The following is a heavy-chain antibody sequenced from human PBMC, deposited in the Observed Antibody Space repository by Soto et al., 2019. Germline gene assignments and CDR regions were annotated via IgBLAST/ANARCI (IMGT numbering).Heavy chain of an antibody. CDR1: GYTFTSYG. D-gene: IGHD6-19*01. Sequence: SVKVSCKASGYTFTSYGISWVRQAPGQGLEWMGGIIPIFGTANYAQKFQGRVTITADESTSTAYMELSSLRSEDTAVYYCARGKRSSGWYSYTYYYGMDVWGQGTTVTVSS. CDR3: ARGKRSSGWYSYTYYYGMDV. V-gene: IGHV1-69*13. CDR2: IIPIFGTA. J-gene: IGHJ6*02.